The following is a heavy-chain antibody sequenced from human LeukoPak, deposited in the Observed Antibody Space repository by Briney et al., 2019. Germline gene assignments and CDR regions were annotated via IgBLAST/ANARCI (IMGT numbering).Heavy chain of an antibody. V-gene: IGHV1-69*04. J-gene: IGHJ4*02. CDR3: ARETYPDTGYFDY. CDR2: IIPILGIA. Sequence: SVKVSCKASGGTFSSYAISWVRQAPGQGLEWMGRIIPILGIANYAQKFQGRVTITADKSTSTAYMELSSLRSGDTAVYYCARETYPDTGYFDYWGQGTLVTVSS. CDR1: GGTFSSYA.